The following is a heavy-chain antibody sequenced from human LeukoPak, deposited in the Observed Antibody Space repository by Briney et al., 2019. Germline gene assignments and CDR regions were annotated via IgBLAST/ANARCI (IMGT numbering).Heavy chain of an antibody. CDR1: GFTFSSYA. CDR3: ARGYASASYDSSGYSWFDP. V-gene: IGHV3-30-3*01. J-gene: IGHJ5*02. CDR2: VSYDGSNK. D-gene: IGHD3-22*01. Sequence: GRSLRLSCAASGFTFSSYAMHWVRQAPGKGLEWVAVVSYDGSNKYYADSVKGRFTISRDNSKNTLYLQMNSLRAEDTAVYYCARGYASASYDSSGYSWFDPWGQGTLVTVSS.